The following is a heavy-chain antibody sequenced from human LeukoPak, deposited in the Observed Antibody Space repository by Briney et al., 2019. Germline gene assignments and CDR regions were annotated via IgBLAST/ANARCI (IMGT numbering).Heavy chain of an antibody. Sequence: ASVKVSCKASGYTFTSYDINWVRQATGQGLEWMGWMNPNSGNTGYAQKFQGRVTMTEDTSTDTAYMELSSLRSEDTAVYYCASGGYCGGDCLFYWGQGTLVTVSS. CDR1: GYTFTSYD. CDR3: ASGGYCGGDCLFY. D-gene: IGHD2-21*02. J-gene: IGHJ4*02. CDR2: MNPNSGNT. V-gene: IGHV1-8*01.